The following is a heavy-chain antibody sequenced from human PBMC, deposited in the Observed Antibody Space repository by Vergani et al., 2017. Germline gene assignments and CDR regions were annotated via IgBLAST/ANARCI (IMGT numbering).Heavy chain of an antibody. CDR1: GFTFSTYA. CDR2: ISGSGGRP. J-gene: IGHJ4*02. V-gene: IGHV3-23*01. CDR3: ANARGYIRIYPGRYFFY. D-gene: IGHD6-13*01. Sequence: EVQLLESGGDLVQPGGSLRISCAASGFTFSTYAISWVRQAPGKGLEWVAAISGSGGRPNYADSVKGRFTISRDNAKNTLYLQMNSLRAEDTAVYYCANARGYIRIYPGRYFFYLWQEALV.